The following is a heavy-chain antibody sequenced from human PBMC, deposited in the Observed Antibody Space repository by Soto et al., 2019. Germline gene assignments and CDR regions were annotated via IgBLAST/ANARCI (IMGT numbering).Heavy chain of an antibody. CDR2: IYWDDDK. D-gene: IGHD2-15*01. Sequence: QITLKESGPTLVKPTQTLTLTCTFSGFSLSTSGVGVGWIRQPPGKALEWLALIYWDDDKRYSPSLKSRLTITKDTSKHQVVLTMTNMDPVDTATYYCAHRPKGGGPFVYWGQGTLVTVSS. CDR1: GFSLSTSGVG. J-gene: IGHJ4*02. CDR3: AHRPKGGGPFVY. V-gene: IGHV2-5*02.